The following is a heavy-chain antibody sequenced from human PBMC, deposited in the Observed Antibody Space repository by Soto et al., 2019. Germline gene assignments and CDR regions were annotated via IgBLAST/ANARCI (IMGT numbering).Heavy chain of an antibody. D-gene: IGHD3-16*01. CDR3: ARCGCRFVWNVKNDAFDI. CDR1: GFSFSSHG. V-gene: IGHV3-30*03. J-gene: IGHJ3*02. CDR2: IPYDASKE. Sequence: HPGGSLRLSCVASGFSFSSHGMHWVRQAPGTGLEWLAVIPYDASKEFTVDSVRGRFTISRDNSKNTLYLHMDSPRTEDTAVYHCARCGCRFVWNVKNDAFDIWGQGTMVTVSS.